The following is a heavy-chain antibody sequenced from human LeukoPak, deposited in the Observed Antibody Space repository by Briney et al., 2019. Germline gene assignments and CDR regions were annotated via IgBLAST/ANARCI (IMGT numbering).Heavy chain of an antibody. CDR3: AREYYDFWSGYYTGSHYYYMDV. J-gene: IGHJ6*03. CDR1: GITFSRSA. Sequence: PGGSLRLSCVASGITFSRSAMTWVRQAPGKGLEWVSTINDSGSGTYNTDSVKGRFTISRDNSKNTLYLQMNSLRAEDTAVYYCAREYYDFWSGYYTGSHYYYMDVWGKGTTVTVSS. V-gene: IGHV3-23*01. D-gene: IGHD3-3*01. CDR2: INDSGSGT.